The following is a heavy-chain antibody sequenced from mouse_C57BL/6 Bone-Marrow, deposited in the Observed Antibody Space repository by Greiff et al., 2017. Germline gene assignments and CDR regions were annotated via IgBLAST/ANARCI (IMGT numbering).Heavy chain of an antibody. J-gene: IGHJ1*03. V-gene: IGHV1-55*01. CDR3: LYYYGTPDWYCDV. D-gene: IGHD1-1*01. CDR1: GYTFTSYW. Sequence: VQLQQPGAELVKPGASVKMSCKASGYTFTSYWITWVQQRPGPGLEWIGDIYPGSGSTNYNEKFKSKATLTVDTSSSTAYMQLRSLTSEDSAVYYCLYYYGTPDWYCDVWGTGTTVTVSS. CDR2: IYPGSGST.